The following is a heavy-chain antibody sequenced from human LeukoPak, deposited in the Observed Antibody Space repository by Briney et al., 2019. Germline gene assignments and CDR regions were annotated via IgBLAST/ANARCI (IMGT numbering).Heavy chain of an antibody. D-gene: IGHD4-17*01. CDR2: IYYSGST. Sequence: PSETLSLTCTVSGGSISSHYWSWIRQPPGKGLEWIGYIYYSGSTYYNPSLKSRVTISVDTSKNQFSLKLTPVTAADTAVYYCARGIDYGSEYFQHWGQGTLVTVSS. CDR1: GGSISSHY. J-gene: IGHJ1*01. CDR3: ARGIDYGSEYFQH. V-gene: IGHV4-59*11.